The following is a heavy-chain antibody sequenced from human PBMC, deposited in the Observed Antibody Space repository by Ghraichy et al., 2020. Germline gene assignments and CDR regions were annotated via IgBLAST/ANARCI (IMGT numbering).Heavy chain of an antibody. Sequence: GGSLRLSCAASGFTFSSYAMSWVRQAPGKGLEWVSAISGSGGSTYYADSVKGRFTISRDNSKNTLYLQMNSLRAEDTAVYYCAKDPSRITMIVYSDAPDFDYWGQGTLVTVSS. CDR1: GFTFSSYA. CDR3: AKDPSRITMIVYSDAPDFDY. CDR2: ISGSGGST. D-gene: IGHD3-22*01. J-gene: IGHJ4*02. V-gene: IGHV3-23*01.